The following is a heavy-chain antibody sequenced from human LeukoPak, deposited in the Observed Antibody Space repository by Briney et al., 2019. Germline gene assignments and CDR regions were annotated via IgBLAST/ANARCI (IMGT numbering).Heavy chain of an antibody. J-gene: IGHJ4*02. CDR3: ARDSGAGSGAIDY. Sequence: GGSLRLSCAASGFTFSSYWMSWVRQAPGKGLEWVANIKQDGSEKYYVDSVRGRFTISRDNAKNSLYLQMNSLRAEDTAVYYRARDSGAGSGAIDYWGQGTLVTVSS. D-gene: IGHD6-19*01. V-gene: IGHV3-7*01. CDR1: GFTFSSYW. CDR2: IKQDGSEK.